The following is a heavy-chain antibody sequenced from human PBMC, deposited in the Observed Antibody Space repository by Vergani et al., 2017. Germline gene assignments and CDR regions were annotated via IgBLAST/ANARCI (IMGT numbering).Heavy chain of an antibody. V-gene: IGHV1-18*04. CDR1: GYTFTSYG. J-gene: IGHJ4*02. CDR2: ISAYNGNT. Sequence: QVQLVQSGAEVKKPGASVKVSCKASGYTFTSYGISWVRQAPGQGLEWMGWISAYNGNTNYAQKPQGRVTMTTDTPTSTAYMGLRSLRSDDTGVYYCARASYDSSGYYSPGGYWGEGTLVTVSS. D-gene: IGHD3-22*01. CDR3: ARASYDSSGYYSPGGY.